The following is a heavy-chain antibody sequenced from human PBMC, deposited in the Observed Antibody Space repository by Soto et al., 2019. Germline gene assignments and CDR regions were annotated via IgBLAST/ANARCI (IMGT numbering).Heavy chain of an antibody. D-gene: IGHD3-22*01. CDR3: ARDPTSYYYDSSGYYYAEYFQH. CDR2: IIPIFGTA. Sequence: QVQLVQYGAEVKKPGSSVKVSCKASGGTFSSYAISWVRQAPGQGLEWMGGIIPIFGTANYAQKFQGRVTITADESTSTAYMELSSLRSEDTAVYYCARDPTSYYYDSSGYYYAEYFQHWGQGTLVTVSS. V-gene: IGHV1-69*01. CDR1: GGTFSSYA. J-gene: IGHJ1*01.